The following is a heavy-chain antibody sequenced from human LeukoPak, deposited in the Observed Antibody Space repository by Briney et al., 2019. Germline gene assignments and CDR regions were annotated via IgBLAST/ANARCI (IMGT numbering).Heavy chain of an antibody. D-gene: IGHD3-10*01. V-gene: IGHV3-33*01. CDR1: GFTFSSYG. Sequence: PGGSLRLSCAASGFTFSSYGMHWVRQAPGKGLEWVAVIWYDGSNENYADSVKGRFTISRDNSKNTLYLQMNSLRVEDTAVYYCARSPGGGNWFDPWGQGTLLTVSS. J-gene: IGHJ5*02. CDR2: IWYDGSNE. CDR3: ARSPGGGNWFDP.